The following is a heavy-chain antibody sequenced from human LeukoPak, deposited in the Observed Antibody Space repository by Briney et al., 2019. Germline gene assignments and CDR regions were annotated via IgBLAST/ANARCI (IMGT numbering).Heavy chain of an antibody. Sequence: PSETLSLTCAVYGGSFSGYYWSWIRQPPGKGLEWIGEINHNGSTNYNPSLKSRVTISVDTSKNQFSLKLSSVTAADTAVYYCARGLVDTAMAEEKRYFDYWGQGTLVTVSS. CDR1: GGSFSGYY. CDR3: ARGLVDTAMAEEKRYFDY. V-gene: IGHV4-34*01. J-gene: IGHJ4*02. D-gene: IGHD5-18*01. CDR2: INHNGST.